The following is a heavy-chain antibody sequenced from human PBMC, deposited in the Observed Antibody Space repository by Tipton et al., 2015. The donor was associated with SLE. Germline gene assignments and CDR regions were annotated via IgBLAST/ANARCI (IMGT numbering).Heavy chain of an antibody. J-gene: IGHJ3*02. CDR2: LHYSGRS. V-gene: IGHV4-39*07. Sequence: TLSLTCSVSVDSITSGSYYWVWIRQPPGKGLEWIGRLHYSGRSYYSPSLKSRVTISLDTSRTQFSLKLTSVTAADTAVYYCARELDTFDIWGQGTMVTVSS. CDR1: VDSITSGSYY. CDR3: ARELDTFDI.